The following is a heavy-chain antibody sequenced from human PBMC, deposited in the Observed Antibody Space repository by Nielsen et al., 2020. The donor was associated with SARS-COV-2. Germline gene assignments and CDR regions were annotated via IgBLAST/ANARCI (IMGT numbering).Heavy chain of an antibody. CDR2: IYHSGRT. V-gene: IGHV4-30-2*01. D-gene: IGHD3-16*01. CDR3: ARGGRITFGGADDAFDI. CDR1: GGSISSGGYS. J-gene: IGHJ3*02. Sequence: SETLSLTCAVPGGSISSGGYSWSWIRQPPGKGLEWIGYIYHSGRTYYNPSLKSRVTISVDRSKNQFSLKLSSVIAADTAVYYCARGGRITFGGADDAFDIWGQGTMVTVSS.